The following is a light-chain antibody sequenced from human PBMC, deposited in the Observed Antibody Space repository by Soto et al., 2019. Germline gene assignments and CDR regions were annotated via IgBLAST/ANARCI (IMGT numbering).Light chain of an antibody. Sequence: EIVLTQSPATLSLSPGERAILSCRASQSVSTYLAWYQQKPGQAPRLLIYDASNRATGIPARFSGSGSGTDFTLTITRLEPEDSAVYFCQQYTGPPTTFGQGTRLEI. CDR2: DAS. V-gene: IGKV3-11*01. CDR1: QSVSTY. CDR3: QQYTGPPTT. J-gene: IGKJ5*01.